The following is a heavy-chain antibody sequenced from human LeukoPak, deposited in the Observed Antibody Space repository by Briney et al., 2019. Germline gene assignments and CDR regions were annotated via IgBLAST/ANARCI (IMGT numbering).Heavy chain of an antibody. J-gene: IGHJ4*02. D-gene: IGHD1-26*01. CDR1: GLTFSNYA. CDR3: AKDYSDSRVGDVFLEY. V-gene: IGHV3-23*01. CDR2: ITSGFTP. Sequence: GGSLRLSCAASGLTFSNYAMSWFRQAPGKGLEWVAGITSGFTPLYADSVKGRFTISRDNSKNTFHLQMNSLRAEDTAVYYCAKDYSDSRVGDVFLEYWGQGTLVTVSS.